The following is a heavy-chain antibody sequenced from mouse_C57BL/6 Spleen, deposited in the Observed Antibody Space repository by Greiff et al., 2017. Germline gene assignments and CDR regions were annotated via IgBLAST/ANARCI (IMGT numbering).Heavy chain of an antibody. CDR3: AREEGYDYDGAWFAY. D-gene: IGHD2-4*01. CDR1: GYTFTSYW. CDR2: IYPGSGST. Sequence: QVQLQQPGAELVKPGASVKMSCKASGYTFTSYWITWVKQRPGQGLEWIGDIYPGSGSTNYNEKFKSKATLTVDTSSSTAYMQLSSLTSEDSAVYYCAREEGYDYDGAWFAYWGQGTLVTVSA. J-gene: IGHJ3*01. V-gene: IGHV1-55*01.